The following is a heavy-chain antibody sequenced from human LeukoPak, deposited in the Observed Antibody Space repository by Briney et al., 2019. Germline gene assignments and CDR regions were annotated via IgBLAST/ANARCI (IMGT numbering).Heavy chain of an antibody. D-gene: IGHD4-11*01. V-gene: IGHV1-8*03. CDR2: TNPNTGDT. J-gene: IGHJ4*02. CDR3: ARVGYSNSYDY. Sequence: ASVKVSCKASGYTFTNFDINWVRQATGQGLEWMGWTNPNTGDTGSAQKFQGRVTITTDTSISTAYMELGSLRYEDTAVYCCARVGYSNSYDYWGQGTLVTVSS. CDR1: GYTFTNFD.